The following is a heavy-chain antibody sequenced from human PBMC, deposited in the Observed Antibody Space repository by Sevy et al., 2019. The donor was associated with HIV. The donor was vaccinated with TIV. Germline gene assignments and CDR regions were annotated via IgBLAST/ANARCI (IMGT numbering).Heavy chain of an antibody. CDR3: ARARWNARGGGFDY. Sequence: ASVKVSCKASGYTFTSYDINWVRQATGQGLEWMGWMNPNSGNTGYAQKFQGRVTMTRNTSISTAYMELSSLRSEDTAVYYCARARWNARGGGFDYWGQGTLVTVSS. J-gene: IGHJ4*02. V-gene: IGHV1-8*01. CDR2: MNPNSGNT. D-gene: IGHD1-1*01. CDR1: GYTFTSYD.